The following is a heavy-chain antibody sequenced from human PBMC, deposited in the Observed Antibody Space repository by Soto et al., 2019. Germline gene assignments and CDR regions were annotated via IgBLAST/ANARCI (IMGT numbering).Heavy chain of an antibody. CDR3: ARARFNLYCTNGVCKVGGMDV. J-gene: IGHJ6*02. CDR1: GGSFSGYY. CDR2: INHSGST. Sequence: SETLSLTCAVYGGSFSGYYWSWIRQPPGKGLEWIGEINHSGSTNYNPSLKSRVTISVDTSKNQFSLKLSSVTAADTAVYYCARARFNLYCTNGVCKVGGMDVWGQGTTVTVSS. D-gene: IGHD2-8*01. V-gene: IGHV4-34*01.